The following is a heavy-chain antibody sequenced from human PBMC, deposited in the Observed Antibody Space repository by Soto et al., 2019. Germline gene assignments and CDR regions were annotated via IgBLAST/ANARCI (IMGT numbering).Heavy chain of an antibody. Sequence: SETLSLTCTVSGASMSPYYWSWIRQPPGREPEWIGYIYYSGTTNYNPSLSSRLTISVDTSQNQFSLKLSSVTAADTAMYYCARDKRDWNDGYFDPWGQGTLVTVSS. D-gene: IGHD1-1*01. CDR1: GASMSPYY. J-gene: IGHJ5*02. V-gene: IGHV4-59*01. CDR3: ARDKRDWNDGYFDP. CDR2: IYYSGTT.